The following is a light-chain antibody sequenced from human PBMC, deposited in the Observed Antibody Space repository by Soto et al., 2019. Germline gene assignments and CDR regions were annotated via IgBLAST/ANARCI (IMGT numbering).Light chain of an antibody. CDR1: SSDVGGYNY. CDR3: SSSTSSSTHVL. V-gene: IGLV2-14*03. Sequence: QSVLTQPASVSGSPGQSMTISCAGTSSDVGGYNYVSWYQQYPGKAPKLMIYDVNSRPSGVSNRFSGSKSGNTASLTISGLQPEDEAEYYCSSSTSSSTHVLFGGGTKLTVL. J-gene: IGLJ2*01. CDR2: DVN.